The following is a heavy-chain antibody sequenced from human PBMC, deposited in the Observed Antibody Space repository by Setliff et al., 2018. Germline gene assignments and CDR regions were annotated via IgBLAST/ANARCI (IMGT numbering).Heavy chain of an antibody. CDR3: ARSYYSFWSGYYRVNWFDP. D-gene: IGHD3-3*01. V-gene: IGHV4-4*07. CDR2: IYTSGST. J-gene: IGHJ5*02. CDR1: GGSISSYY. Sequence: SETLSLTCTVSGGSISSYYWSWIRQPAGKGLEWIGRIYTSGSTNYNPSLKSRVTMSVDTSKNQFSLKLSSVTAADTAVYYCARSYYSFWSGYYRVNWFDPWSQGTLVTVSS.